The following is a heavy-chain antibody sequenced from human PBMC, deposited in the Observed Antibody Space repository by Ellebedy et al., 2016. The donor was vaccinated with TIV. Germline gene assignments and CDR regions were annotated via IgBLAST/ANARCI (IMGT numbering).Heavy chain of an antibody. V-gene: IGHV4-34*01. J-gene: IGHJ6*02. CDR2: INHSGST. D-gene: IGHD1-26*01. CDR1: GGSFSGYY. CDR3: ARVAVGATIIDHYGMDV. Sequence: SETLSLTXAVYGGSFSGYYWTWIRQPPAKGLEWIGEINHSGSTNYNPSLKSRVTISVDTSKNQFSLKLSSVTAADTAVYYCARVAVGATIIDHYGMDVWGQGTTVTVSS.